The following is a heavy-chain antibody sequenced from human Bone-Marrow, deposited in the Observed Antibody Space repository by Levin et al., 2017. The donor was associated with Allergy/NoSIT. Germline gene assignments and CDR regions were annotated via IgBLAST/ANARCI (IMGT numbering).Heavy chain of an antibody. J-gene: IGHJ4*02. CDR1: GGSVTSSDYY. CDR3: ARVQGSRKDILTGYYTSSYFDY. CDR2: IYNSGST. Sequence: SETLSLTCTVSGGSVTSSDYYWSWIRQPPGKGLEWIGYIYNSGSTYYNPSLKSRVVMSVDTSKNQFSLKLSSVTAADTAVYFCARVQGSRKDILTGYYTSSYFDYWGQGTQVTVSS. V-gene: IGHV4-30-4*01. D-gene: IGHD3-9*01.